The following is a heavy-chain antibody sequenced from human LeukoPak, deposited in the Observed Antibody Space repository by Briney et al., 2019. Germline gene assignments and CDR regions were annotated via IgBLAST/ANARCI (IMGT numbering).Heavy chain of an antibody. V-gene: IGHV4-59*01. Sequence: SETLSLTCTFSGGSISSYHWNWIRQTPGKGLEWIGYTYYTGVSNYNPSLKSRVAISVDSSKNQFSLKVTSVTAADTAIYYCTTIKRGDIFGYFDFWGQGALVTVSS. CDR2: TYYTGVS. CDR1: GGSISSYH. D-gene: IGHD5-18*01. CDR3: TTIKRGDIFGYFDF. J-gene: IGHJ4*02.